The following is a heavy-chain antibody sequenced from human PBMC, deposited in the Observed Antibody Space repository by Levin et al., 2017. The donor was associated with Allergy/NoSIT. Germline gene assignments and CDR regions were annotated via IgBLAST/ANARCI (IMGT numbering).Heavy chain of an antibody. CDR1: GFTSDSYW. CDR2: VKQDGSEE. V-gene: IGHV3-7*01. CDR3: ASYYCSSGSCRFDY. J-gene: IGHJ4*02. Sequence: PGGSLRLSCTASGFTSDSYWMSWVRQAPGKGLEWVVTVKQDGSEEYYLDSVKGRFTISRDNAKNSLYLQMNSLRAEDTAVYYCASYYCSSGSCRFDYWGQGTLVTVSS. D-gene: IGHD2-15*01.